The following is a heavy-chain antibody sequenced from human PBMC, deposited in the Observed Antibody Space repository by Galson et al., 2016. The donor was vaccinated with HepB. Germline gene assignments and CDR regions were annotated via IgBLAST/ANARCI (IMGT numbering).Heavy chain of an antibody. D-gene: IGHD4-11*01. CDR3: ARWTAYCPRPGCPRDHDYFDP. CDR2: MYPRGDT. Sequence: SLRLSCAASGFLVSSSFMSWVRQTPGTGLEWVTVMYPRGDTHYSDSVRGRFTISRDNSRNSMSLRMTNLRVGDTAVYFCARWTAYCPRPGCPRDHDYFDPWGQGILVTVSS. CDR1: GFLVSSSF. J-gene: IGHJ5*02. V-gene: IGHV3-53*01.